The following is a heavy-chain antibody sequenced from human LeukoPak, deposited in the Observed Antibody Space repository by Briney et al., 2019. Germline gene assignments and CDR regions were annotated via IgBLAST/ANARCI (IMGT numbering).Heavy chain of an antibody. CDR2: ISGYNGNT. D-gene: IGHD2-2*01. CDR3: AREYCSTTRCYMADY. Sequence: ASVKVSCKASGYRFTSYGISWVRQAPGQGLEWMGWISGYNGNTNYPQKLQGRVTMTTDTSTSTAYMELRSLRSDDTAVYYCAREYCSTTRCYMADYWGQGTLVTVSS. J-gene: IGHJ4*02. V-gene: IGHV1-18*01. CDR1: GYRFTSYG.